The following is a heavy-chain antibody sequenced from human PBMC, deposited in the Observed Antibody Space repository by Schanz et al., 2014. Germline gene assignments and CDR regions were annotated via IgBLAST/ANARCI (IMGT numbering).Heavy chain of an antibody. D-gene: IGHD7-27*01. CDR1: GFTFSTYW. Sequence: EVHLVESGGGLVQPGGSLRLSCAASGFTFSTYWMNWIRQAPGKGLEWLSYISRDGTTSYYADSVKGRFTISRDNAKNSLYLEMTSLRGEDTAVYYCARENLNWEAFDIWGQGIVVTVSS. V-gene: IGHV3-48*04. CDR3: ARENLNWEAFDI. J-gene: IGHJ3*02. CDR2: ISRDGTTS.